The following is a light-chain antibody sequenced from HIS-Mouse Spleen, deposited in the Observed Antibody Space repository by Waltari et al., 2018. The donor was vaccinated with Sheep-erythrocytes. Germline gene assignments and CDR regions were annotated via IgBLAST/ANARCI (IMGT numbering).Light chain of an antibody. CDR2: EGS. V-gene: IGLV2-23*01. CDR1: SSDVGGYNL. CDR3: CSYAGSSTPWV. J-gene: IGLJ3*02. Sequence: QSALTQPASVSGSPGQSITISCTGTSSDVGGYNLVSWYQQHPGKAPKLMIYEGSKRHSGVSKRFSGSKSGNTASLTISGLQAEDEADYYCCSYAGSSTPWVFGGGTKLTVL.